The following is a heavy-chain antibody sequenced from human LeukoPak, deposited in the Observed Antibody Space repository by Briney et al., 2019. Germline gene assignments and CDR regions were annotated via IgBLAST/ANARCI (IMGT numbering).Heavy chain of an antibody. CDR2: IGGGGDTT. Sequence: PGGSLRLSCAASGFTFSNYAMSWVRQAPRKGLEWVSTIGGGGDTTYYADSVKGRFTISRDNSKNTLYLQMNSLRAEDTAVYYCGKNVAHYYDSSGYYYFDYWGQGTLVTVSS. CDR1: GFTFSNYA. D-gene: IGHD3-22*01. J-gene: IGHJ4*02. V-gene: IGHV3-23*01. CDR3: GKNVAHYYDSSGYYYFDY.